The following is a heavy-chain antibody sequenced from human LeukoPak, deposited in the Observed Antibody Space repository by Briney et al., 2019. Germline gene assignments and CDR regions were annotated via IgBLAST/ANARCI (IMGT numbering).Heavy chain of an antibody. J-gene: IGHJ4*02. CDR1: GYTFTSYD. CDR3: ARTPRGLRFLEWLGS. Sequence: GASVKVSCKASGYTFTSYDINWVRQATGQGLEWMGRMNPNSGNTGYAQKFQGRVTMTRNTSISTAYMELRSLRSDDTAVYYCARTPRGLRFLEWLGSWGQGTLVTVSS. V-gene: IGHV1-8*01. D-gene: IGHD3-3*01. CDR2: MNPNSGNT.